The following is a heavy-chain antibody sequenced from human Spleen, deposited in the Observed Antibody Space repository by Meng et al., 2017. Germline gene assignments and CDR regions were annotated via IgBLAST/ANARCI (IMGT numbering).Heavy chain of an antibody. V-gene: IGHV4-4*07. CDR1: GGSMSGHF. CDR3: ARAHHSIAVAGPNWFDP. Sequence: SETLSLTCTVSGGSMSGHFWTWIRQPAGKELEWIGRISTPGTTGTTNHNPSLKSRVTMSVDTSKNQFSLKLSSVTAADTAVYYCARAHHSIAVAGPNWFDPWGQGTLVTVSS. D-gene: IGHD6-19*01. CDR2: ISTPGTTGTT. J-gene: IGHJ5*02.